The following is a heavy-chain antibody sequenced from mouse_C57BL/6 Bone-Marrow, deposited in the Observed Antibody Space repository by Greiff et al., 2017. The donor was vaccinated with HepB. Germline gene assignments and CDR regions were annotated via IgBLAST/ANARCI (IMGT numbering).Heavy chain of an antibody. CDR3: ARSTMVTTGFAY. CDR2: INPSSGYT. CDR1: GYTFTSYW. D-gene: IGHD2-2*01. Sequence: QVHVKQSGAELAKPGASVKLSCKASGYTFTSYWMHWVKQRPGQGLEWIGYINPSSGYTKYNQKFKDKATLTADKSSSKAYMQLSSLTYEDSAVYYCARSTMVTTGFAYWGQGTLVTVSA. J-gene: IGHJ3*01. V-gene: IGHV1-7*01.